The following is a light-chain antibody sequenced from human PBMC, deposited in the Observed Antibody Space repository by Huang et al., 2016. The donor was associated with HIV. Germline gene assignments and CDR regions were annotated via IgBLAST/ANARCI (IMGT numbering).Light chain of an antibody. Sequence: DIVMTQSPDSLAVSLGERATINCKSSQSLLYSSNNKNYLAWYQQKPGQPPKLLIYWASTRESVVPDRFTGSGSGTVFTLTISSLQAEDVAVYYCQQYYNTPLTFGQGTKLEIK. V-gene: IGKV4-1*01. CDR2: WAS. J-gene: IGKJ2*01. CDR1: QSLLYSSNNKNY. CDR3: QQYYNTPLT.